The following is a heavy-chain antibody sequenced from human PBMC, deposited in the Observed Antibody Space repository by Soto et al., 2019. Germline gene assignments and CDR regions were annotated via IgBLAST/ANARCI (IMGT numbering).Heavy chain of an antibody. Sequence: PSETLSLTSTVSGVSTSRYYWSWIRQPPGKGLEWIGYIYYSGSTNYNPSLNSRVTITVDTSKNHFSLKLSSVTAADTAVYYCSRLVCIAAAGTRWFDPWGQGTLVTVGS. J-gene: IGHJ5*02. CDR1: GVSTSRYY. CDR3: SRLVCIAAAGTRWFDP. CDR2: IYYSGST. D-gene: IGHD6-13*01. V-gene: IGHV4-59*01.